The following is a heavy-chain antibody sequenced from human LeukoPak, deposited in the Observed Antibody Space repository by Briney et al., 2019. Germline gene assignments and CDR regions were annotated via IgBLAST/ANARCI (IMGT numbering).Heavy chain of an antibody. J-gene: IGHJ4*02. CDR1: GYTFTNYG. Sequence: GASVNVSCKASGYTFTNYGISWVRQAPGQGLEWMGWISPYNGNTNYAQKFQGRVTMTTDTSTSTAYMELRSLRSDDTAVYYCARLYCTSTSCQDYHFDYWGQGTLVTVSS. D-gene: IGHD2-2*01. CDR2: ISPYNGNT. CDR3: ARLYCTSTSCQDYHFDY. V-gene: IGHV1-18*01.